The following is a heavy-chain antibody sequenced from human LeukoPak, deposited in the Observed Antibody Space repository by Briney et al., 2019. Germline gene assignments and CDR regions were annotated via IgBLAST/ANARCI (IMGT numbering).Heavy chain of an antibody. CDR2: IYYSGST. V-gene: IGHV4-39*01. CDR3: ATQCSYGNSCYSINY. D-gene: IGHD6-13*01. Sequence: RASETLSLTGTVSGGSISGSTYYWAWIRQPAGKGLEWIGSIYYSGSTCYNPSLKSRVTIYVDTPKNQVSLHLGSVTAADTAVYYCATQCSYGNSCYSINYWGQGTLVTVSS. CDR1: GGSISGSTYY. J-gene: IGHJ4*02.